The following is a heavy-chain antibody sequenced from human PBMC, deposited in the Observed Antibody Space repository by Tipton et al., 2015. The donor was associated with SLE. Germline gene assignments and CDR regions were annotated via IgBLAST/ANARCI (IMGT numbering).Heavy chain of an antibody. CDR3: AAQPVAGLWYFDL. Sequence: TLSLTCTVSGGSISSYYWSWIRQPPGKGLEWTGYIYYSGSTNYNPSLKSRVTISVDTSKNQFSLKLSSVTAADTAVYYCAAQPVAGLWYFDLWGRGTLVTVSS. CDR1: GGSISSYY. J-gene: IGHJ2*01. V-gene: IGHV4-59*01. CDR2: IYYSGST. D-gene: IGHD1-14*01.